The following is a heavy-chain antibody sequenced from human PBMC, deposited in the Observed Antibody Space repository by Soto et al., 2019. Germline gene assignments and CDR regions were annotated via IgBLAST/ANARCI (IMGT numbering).Heavy chain of an antibody. CDR1: GFTFSNYW. J-gene: IGHJ3*01. Sequence: EVQLVESGGGLVQAGESLRLSCEASGFTFSNYWMHWVRQVPGKGLVWVARIKGDVSSMNYEDSVKGRFTISRDNAKNTVFLQMDSLGAEDTAVYYCARGIPGHSGFDVWGQGTMVTVSS. CDR3: ARGIPGHSGFDV. CDR2: IKGDVSSM. D-gene: IGHD2-2*02. V-gene: IGHV3-74*01.